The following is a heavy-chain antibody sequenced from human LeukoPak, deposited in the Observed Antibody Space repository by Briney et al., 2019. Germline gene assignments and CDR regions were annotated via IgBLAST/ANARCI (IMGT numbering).Heavy chain of an antibody. CDR1: GGFITSHF. Sequence: SETLSLTCSVSGGFITSHFWSWIRQPPGKGLEWIGDIHYSGSTNYNPSLKSRVTISPDTSKNQLFLKLNSVTAADTAVYYCARLVWLGESPGSWFDSWGQGTLVTVSS. CDR2: IHYSGST. V-gene: IGHV4-59*11. D-gene: IGHD3-10*01. CDR3: ARLVWLGESPGSWFDS. J-gene: IGHJ5*01.